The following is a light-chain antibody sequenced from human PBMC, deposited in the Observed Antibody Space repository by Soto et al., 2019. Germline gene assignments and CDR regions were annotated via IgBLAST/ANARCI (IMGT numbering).Light chain of an antibody. CDR1: QSIGSW. J-gene: IGKJ2*01. CDR2: DAS. V-gene: IGKV1-5*01. Sequence: DIQMTQSPSTLSASVGDRVTITCRASQSIGSWLAWYQQKPGKAPKLLIYDASSLESSVPSRFSGSGSGTEFTLTISCLQPDDFATYYCQQYNSHLYTFGQGTKLEIK. CDR3: QQYNSHLYT.